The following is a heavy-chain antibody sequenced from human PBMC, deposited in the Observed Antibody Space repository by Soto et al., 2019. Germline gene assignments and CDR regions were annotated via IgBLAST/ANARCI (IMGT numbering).Heavy chain of an antibody. Sequence: SETLSLTCTVFAGSISSYYWSWIRQPPGKGLEWIGYIYYSGSTNYNPSLKSRVNIPVGTSKNQFSLTLSSVTAADTAVYYCAGTLGTMIVVAQFDYWGQGTLVTVSS. V-gene: IGHV4-59*01. CDR3: AGTLGTMIVVAQFDY. J-gene: IGHJ4*02. D-gene: IGHD3-22*01. CDR2: IYYSGST. CDR1: AGSISSYY.